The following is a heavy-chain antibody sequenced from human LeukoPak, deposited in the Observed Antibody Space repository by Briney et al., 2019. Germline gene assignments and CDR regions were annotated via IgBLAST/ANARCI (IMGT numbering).Heavy chain of an antibody. CDR2: INHSGST. CDR3: ARLPDTAMVDGLDY. CDR1: GGSFSGYY. Sequence: SETLSLTCAVYGGSFSGYYWSWIRQPPGKGLEWIGEINHSGSTNYNPSLKSRVTISVDTSKNQFSLKLSSATAADTAVYYCARLPDTAMVDGLDYWGQGTLVTVSS. V-gene: IGHV4-34*01. D-gene: IGHD5-18*01. J-gene: IGHJ4*02.